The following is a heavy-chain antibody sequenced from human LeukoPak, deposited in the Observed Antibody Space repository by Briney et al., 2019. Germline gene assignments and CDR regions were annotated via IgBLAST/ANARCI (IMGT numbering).Heavy chain of an antibody. J-gene: IGHJ6*02. CDR3: AGWVSALHRYFYYYGLDV. CDR1: GFTFSSYG. V-gene: IGHV3-30*03. D-gene: IGHD3-16*01. CDR2: ISYDGSNK. Sequence: GGSLRLSCAASGFTFSSYGMHWVRQAPGKGPEWVAVISYDGSNKYYADSVKGRFTISRDNAKSSLYLQMNSLRAEDTAKYYCAGWVSALHRYFYYYGLDVWGQGTTVVVSS.